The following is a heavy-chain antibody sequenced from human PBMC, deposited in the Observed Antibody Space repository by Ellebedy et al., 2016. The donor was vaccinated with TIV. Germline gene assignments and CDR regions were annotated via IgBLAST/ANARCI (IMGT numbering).Heavy chain of an antibody. CDR2: VSGTGTHT. D-gene: IGHD3-22*01. CDR1: GFPFSTYA. CDR3: ARGSITYYYDISGLNY. Sequence: GESLKISCAASGFPFSTYAMSWVRQIPGKGLEWVAAVSGTGTHTYYADSVKGRFTISRDNSKNTLYLQVNSLRAEDTAVYYCARGSITYYYDISGLNYWGQGTLVTVSS. V-gene: IGHV3-23*01. J-gene: IGHJ4*02.